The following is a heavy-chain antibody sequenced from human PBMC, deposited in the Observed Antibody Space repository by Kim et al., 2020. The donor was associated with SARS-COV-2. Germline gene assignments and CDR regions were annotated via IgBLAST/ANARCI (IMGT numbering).Heavy chain of an antibody. CDR1: GFTFSSYG. CDR2: IWYDGSNK. CDR3: ARVDRGGIAVAGMLDY. J-gene: IGHJ4*02. V-gene: IGHV3-33*01. Sequence: GGSLRLSCAASGFTFSSYGMHWVRQAPGKGLEWVAVIWYDGSNKYYADSVKGRFTISRDNSKNTLYLQMNGLRAEDTAVYYCARVDRGGIAVAGMLDYWGQGTLVTVSS. D-gene: IGHD6-19*01.